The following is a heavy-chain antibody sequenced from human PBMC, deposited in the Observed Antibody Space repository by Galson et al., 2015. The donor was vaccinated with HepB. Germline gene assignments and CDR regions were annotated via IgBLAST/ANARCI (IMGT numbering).Heavy chain of an antibody. CDR2: INEDGSAK. D-gene: IGHD5-18*01. V-gene: IGHV3-7*03. CDR3: ARGWDTDVTSNFDY. Sequence: SLRLSCAASGFRLSDSWMTWVHQSAERGLEWVANINEDGSAKRYLDSVEGRFTVSRDNAKNTLYLDMNALNVEDTAVYYCARGWDTDVTSNFDYWGQGALVTVSS. CDR1: GFRLSDSW. J-gene: IGHJ4*02.